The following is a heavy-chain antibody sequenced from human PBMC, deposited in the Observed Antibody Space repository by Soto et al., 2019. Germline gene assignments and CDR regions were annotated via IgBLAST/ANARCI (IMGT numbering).Heavy chain of an antibody. V-gene: IGHV3-30*18. J-gene: IGHJ4*02. CDR1: GFTFSSYG. CDR3: AKVAYGTGGYFDH. CDR2: ISYDGSNK. Sequence: QVQLVESGGGVVQPGRSLRLSCAASGFTFSSYGMHWVRQAPGKGLEWVAVISYDGSNKYYADSVKGRFTISRDTSKNMLYLQMNSLRAEDTAVYYWAKVAYGTGGYFDHWGQGTLVTVSS. D-gene: IGHD2-8*02.